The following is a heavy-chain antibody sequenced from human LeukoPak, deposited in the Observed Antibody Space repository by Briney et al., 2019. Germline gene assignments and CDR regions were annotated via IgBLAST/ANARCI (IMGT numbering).Heavy chain of an antibody. CDR2: ISGSGDTT. V-gene: IGHV3-23*01. CDR1: GFTFSSYV. CDR3: AKDRISSGWPGSFDS. J-gene: IGHJ4*02. Sequence: PGGSLRLSCAASGFTFSSYVMSWVRQAPGKGLNWVSAISGSGDTTYSADSVKGRFTISRDNSKNTLYLQMNSLRAEDTAIYYCAKDRISSGWPGSFDSWGQGTLVTVSS. D-gene: IGHD6-19*01.